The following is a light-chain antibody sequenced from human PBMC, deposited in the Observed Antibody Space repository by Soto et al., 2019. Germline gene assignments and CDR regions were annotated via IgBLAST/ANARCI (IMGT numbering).Light chain of an antibody. CDR3: QQYYDIPFT. CDR1: QSVLFSSNNRNQ. CDR2: WAS. Sequence: DIVMTQSPDSLAVSLGERATINCKSSQSVLFSSNNRNQLAWYQQKAGQPPKLLISWASTRESGVPDRFSGGGSGNNFTLTISSLQAEDVAIYYCQQYYDIPFTFGPGTKVDIK. V-gene: IGKV4-1*01. J-gene: IGKJ3*01.